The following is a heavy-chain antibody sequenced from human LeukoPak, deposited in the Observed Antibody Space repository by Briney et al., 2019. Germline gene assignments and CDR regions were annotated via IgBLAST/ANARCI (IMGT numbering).Heavy chain of an antibody. CDR3: ARTYYYDSSGYREDWFDP. D-gene: IGHD3-22*01. V-gene: IGHV3-48*03. CDR2: IGSSGNSK. CDR1: GFTFSSYE. Sequence: PGGSLRLSCAASGFTFSSYEMNWVRQAPGKGLGWVSYIGSSGNSKYYADSVKGRFTISRDNAKKSLYLQMNSLRAEDTAVYYCARTYYYDSSGYREDWFDPWGQGTLVTVSS. J-gene: IGHJ5*02.